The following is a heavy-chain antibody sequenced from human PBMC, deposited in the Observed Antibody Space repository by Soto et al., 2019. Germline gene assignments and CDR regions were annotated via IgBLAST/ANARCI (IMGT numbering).Heavy chain of an antibody. CDR1: GFTFSSYA. CDR3: ARGFQEFPDY. Sequence: GGSLRLSCAASGFTFSSYAMHWVRQAPGKGLEWVAVISYDGSNKYYADSVKGRFTISRDNSKNTLYLQMNSLRAEDTAVYYCARGFQEFPDYWGQGTLVTVSS. CDR2: ISYDGSNK. D-gene: IGHD2-21*01. J-gene: IGHJ4*02. V-gene: IGHV3-30-3*01.